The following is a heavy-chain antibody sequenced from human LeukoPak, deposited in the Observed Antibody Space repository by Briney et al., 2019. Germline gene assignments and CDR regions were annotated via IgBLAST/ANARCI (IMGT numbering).Heavy chain of an antibody. D-gene: IGHD5-18*01. CDR2: IYYSGST. V-gene: IGHV4-39*01. CDR1: GGSISSSSYY. J-gene: IGHJ6*03. CDR3: ARQQLWTPYYYYYYMDV. Sequence: PSETLSLTCTVSGGSISSSSYYWGWIRQPPGKGLEWIGSIYYSGSTYYNPSFKSRVTISVDTSKNQFSLKLSSVTAADTAVYYCARQQLWTPYYYYYYMDVWGKGTTVTVSS.